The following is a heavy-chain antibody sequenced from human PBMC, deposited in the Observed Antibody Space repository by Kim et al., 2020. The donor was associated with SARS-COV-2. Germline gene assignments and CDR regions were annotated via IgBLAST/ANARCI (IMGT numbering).Heavy chain of an antibody. CDR1: GGSISSSRYH. CDR3: ARQQGSLWLGPTNWVDP. J-gene: IGHJ5*02. D-gene: IGHD5-12*01. CDR2: LYSGASP. V-gene: IGHV4-39*01. Sequence: SETLSLTCAVSGGSISSSRYHWGWIRQTPGKGLEWIGSLYSGASPDYNPSLKSRVTISVDTSKNDFSLELSSVTAADTAVYYCARQQGSLWLGPTNWVDPWGQGILVTVSS.